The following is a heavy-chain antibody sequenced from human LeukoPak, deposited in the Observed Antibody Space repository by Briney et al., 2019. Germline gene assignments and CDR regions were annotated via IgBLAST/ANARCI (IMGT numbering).Heavy chain of an antibody. J-gene: IGHJ4*02. D-gene: IGHD2-2*01. V-gene: IGHV3-23*01. CDR1: GFTFSSYA. Sequence: HAGGSLRLSCAASGFTFSSYAMSWVRQAPGKGLEWVSAISDSGGSTYYADSVKGRFTISRDNSKNTVYLQMNSLRAEDTAVYYCAKDRRGCSSTSCYYRFDYWGQGTLVTVSS. CDR3: AKDRRGCSSTSCYYRFDY. CDR2: ISDSGGST.